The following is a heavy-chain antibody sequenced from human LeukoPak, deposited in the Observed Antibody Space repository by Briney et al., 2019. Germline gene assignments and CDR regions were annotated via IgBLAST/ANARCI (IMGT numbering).Heavy chain of an antibody. J-gene: IGHJ3*02. CDR2: IRTDENHK. CDR1: GFTFSSSG. V-gene: IGHV3-30*02. Sequence: GGSLRPSCAVSGFTFSSSGMHWVRQAPARGLEWVAFIRTDENHKDYADSVKGRFTISRDNSKNTLYLQVNSLRPEDTAVYYCAKDNDYAIWGQGTLVTVSS. CDR3: AKDNDYAI. D-gene: IGHD5-12*01.